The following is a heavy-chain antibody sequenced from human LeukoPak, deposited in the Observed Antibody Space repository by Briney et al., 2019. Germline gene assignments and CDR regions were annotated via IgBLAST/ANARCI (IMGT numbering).Heavy chain of an antibody. CDR1: GFTFSSYA. V-gene: IGHV3-30-3*01. CDR3: AREKFPEGDADYYYYYGMDV. Sequence: GGSLRLSCAASGFTFSSYAMHWVRQAPGKGLEWVAVISYDGSNKYYADSVKGRFTISRDNPKNTLYLQMNSLRAEDTAVYYCAREKFPEGDADYYYYYGMDVWGQGTTVTVSS. CDR2: ISYDGSNK. J-gene: IGHJ6*02. D-gene: IGHD1-14*01.